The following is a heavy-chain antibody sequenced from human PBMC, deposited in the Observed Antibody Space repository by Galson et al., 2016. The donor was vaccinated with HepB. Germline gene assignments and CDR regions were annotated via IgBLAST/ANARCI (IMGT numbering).Heavy chain of an antibody. CDR1: GFPFSSYA. V-gene: IGHV3-30*04. D-gene: IGHD1-1*01. Sequence: SLRLSCAASGFPFSSYAVHWVRQAPGKGLEWEAVTSFDGSDKYYTESVKGRFTVSRDNSRNTLFLQMSSLRAEDTAVYYCARDTDWNDKFDYWGQRTLVTVSS. J-gene: IGHJ4*02. CDR2: TSFDGSDK. CDR3: ARDTDWNDKFDY.